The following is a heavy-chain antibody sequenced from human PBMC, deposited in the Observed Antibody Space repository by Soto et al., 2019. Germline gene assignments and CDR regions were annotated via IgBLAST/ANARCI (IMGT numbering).Heavy chain of an antibody. J-gene: IGHJ4*02. Sequence: QVQLQQWGAGLLKPSETLSLTCAVYGGSFSGYYWSWIRQPPGKGLEWIGEINHSGSTNYNPSLKSRVTISVDTSKNQFSRKLSSVTAADTAVYYCARGLGVSYFDYWGQGTLVTVSS. D-gene: IGHD3-16*01. CDR1: GGSFSGYY. V-gene: IGHV4-34*01. CDR3: ARGLGVSYFDY. CDR2: INHSGST.